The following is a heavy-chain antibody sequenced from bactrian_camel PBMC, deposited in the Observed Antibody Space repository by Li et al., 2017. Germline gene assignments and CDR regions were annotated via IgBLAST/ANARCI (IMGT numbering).Heavy chain of an antibody. J-gene: IGHJ4*01. D-gene: IGHD5*01. CDR3: AADRARTGGSCSLSSGLYDY. V-gene: IGHV3S25*01. CDR1: GFSFTNNW. Sequence: QLVESGGDLVEPGGSLTLSCQASGFSFTNNWMNWVRQALGKAREGVASIHTSASRTRYADSVKGRFAISADTVKNTVYLQLTGLEPEDIGIYYCAADRARTGGSCSLSSGLYDYSGRGTQVTVS. CDR2: IHTSASRT.